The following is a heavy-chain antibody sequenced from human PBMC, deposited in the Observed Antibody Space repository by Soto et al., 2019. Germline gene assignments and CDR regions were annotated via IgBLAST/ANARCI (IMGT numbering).Heavy chain of an antibody. CDR2: IYYSGST. J-gene: IGHJ5*01. D-gene: IGHD2-2*01. Sequence: QVQLQESGPGLVKPSQTLSLTCAVSGASINSADYYWSWIRQPPGKGLVWIGYIYYSGSTYYNPSLKSRAAISADMSKNQFSLRLSSATAADTAVYYCARAVYCRSAACSNWFDSWGQGTLVTVSS. CDR3: ARAVYCRSAACSNWFDS. V-gene: IGHV4-30-4*01. CDR1: GASINSADYY.